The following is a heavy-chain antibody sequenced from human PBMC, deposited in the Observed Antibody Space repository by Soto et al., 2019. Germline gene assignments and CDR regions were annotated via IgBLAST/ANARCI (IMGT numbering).Heavy chain of an antibody. CDR2: IYSGGST. V-gene: IGHV3-66*01. Sequence: GGSLRLSCAASGFTVGGNYVSWVSQAPGKGLEWVSVIYSGGSTYNADSVKGRFTISRDNSKNTLYLQMNSLRAEDTAVYYCARDLHDILTGYYKGGFDYWGQGTLVTVSS. J-gene: IGHJ4*02. D-gene: IGHD3-9*01. CDR3: ARDLHDILTGYYKGGFDY. CDR1: GFTVGGNY.